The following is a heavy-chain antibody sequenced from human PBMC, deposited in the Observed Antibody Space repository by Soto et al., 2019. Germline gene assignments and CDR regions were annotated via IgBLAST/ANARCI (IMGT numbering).Heavy chain of an antibody. Sequence: GGSLRLSCAASGFTFSRYAMSWVRQAPGKGLEWVSGISGSGGFTYYSDSVKGRFTISRDNSRNTLYLQMNGLRAEDTAVYYCAKELSLTKYFDYWGQGTMVTVYS. CDR2: ISGSGGFT. J-gene: IGHJ4*02. V-gene: IGHV3-23*01. CDR1: GFTFSRYA. D-gene: IGHD2-2*01. CDR3: AKELSLTKYFDY.